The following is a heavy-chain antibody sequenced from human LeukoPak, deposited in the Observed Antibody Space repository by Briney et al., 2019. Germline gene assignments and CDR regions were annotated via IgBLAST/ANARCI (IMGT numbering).Heavy chain of an antibody. J-gene: IGHJ4*02. CDR2: ISGSGGST. V-gene: IGHV3-23*01. CDR3: AKDLFYYGSGNPFDY. D-gene: IGHD3-10*01. Sequence: GGSLRLSCAASGFTFSSYGMSWVRQAPGKGLEWVSAISGSGGSTYYADSVKGRFTISRDNSKNTLYLQMNSLRAEDTAVYYCAKDLFYYGSGNPFDYWGQGTLVTVSS. CDR1: GFTFSSYG.